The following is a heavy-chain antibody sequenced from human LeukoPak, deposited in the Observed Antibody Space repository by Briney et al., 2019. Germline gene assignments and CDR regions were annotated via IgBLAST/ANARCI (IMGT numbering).Heavy chain of an antibody. J-gene: IGHJ4*02. CDR1: GFTFTSYG. Sequence: PGGSLRLSCAASGFTFTSYGMHWVRHAPGKGLEWMAVIWSDGTNKYYADSVKGLFSLSRYDPKNMVYLQMNSLRVEDTAVYYCAKDIERGFDYTNSLDYWGQGTLVTVSS. D-gene: IGHD4-11*01. V-gene: IGHV3-33*06. CDR2: IWSDGTNK. CDR3: AKDIERGFDYTNSLDY.